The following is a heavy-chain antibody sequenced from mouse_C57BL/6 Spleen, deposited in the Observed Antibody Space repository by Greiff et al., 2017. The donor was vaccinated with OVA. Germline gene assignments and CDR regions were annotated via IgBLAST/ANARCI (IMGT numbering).Heavy chain of an antibody. CDR1: GFTFSSYA. J-gene: IGHJ3*01. V-gene: IGHV5-4*03. D-gene: IGHD3-2*02. CDR3: ARGGTAQATTGFAY. CDR2: ISDGGSYT. Sequence: DVKLVESGGGLVKPGGSLKLSCAASGFTFSSYAMSWVRQTPDKRLEWVASISDGGSYTYYPDNVKGRFTISRDNAKNNLYLQMSHLKSEDTAMYYCARGGTAQATTGFAYWGQGTLVTVSA.